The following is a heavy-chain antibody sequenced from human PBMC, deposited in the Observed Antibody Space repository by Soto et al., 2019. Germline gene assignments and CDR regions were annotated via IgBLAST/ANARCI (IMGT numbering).Heavy chain of an antibody. Sequence: GGSLRLSCAASGFMFTKYGMHWVRQAPGKGLEGVAVVWANGINNYYADFVEGRFTISRDNSKSSLFLQMNSLRVEDTAVYYCRGERGPFDAFDFWGQGTMVTVSS. CDR2: VWANGINN. V-gene: IGHV3-33*01. J-gene: IGHJ3*01. CDR3: RGERGPFDAFDF. CDR1: GFMFTKYG.